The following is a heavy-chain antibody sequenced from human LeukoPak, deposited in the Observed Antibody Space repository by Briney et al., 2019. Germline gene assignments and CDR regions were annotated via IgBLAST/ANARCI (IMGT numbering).Heavy chain of an antibody. D-gene: IGHD2-15*01. CDR1: GYTFTSYG. CDR2: ISAYNGNT. Sequence: GASVKVSCKASGYTFTSYGISWVRQAPGQGLEWMGWISAYNGNTNYAQKLQGRVTMTTDTSTSTAYMELRSLRSDDTAVYYCARDVGWPLMEAELDYWGQGTLVTVSS. CDR3: ARDVGWPLMEAELDY. V-gene: IGHV1-18*01. J-gene: IGHJ4*02.